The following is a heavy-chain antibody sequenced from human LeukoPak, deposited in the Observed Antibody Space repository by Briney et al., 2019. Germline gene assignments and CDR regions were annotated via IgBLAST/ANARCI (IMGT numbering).Heavy chain of an antibody. Sequence: ASVKVSCKASAYTFTNYGITWVRQAPGQGLEWMGWISAYNGNTNYAQKPQGRVTMTTDTSTSTAYMELRSLRSDDTAVYYCARENSGGYTDYWGQGTLVSVSS. CDR3: ARENSGGYTDY. D-gene: IGHD5-12*01. CDR2: ISAYNGNT. J-gene: IGHJ4*02. V-gene: IGHV1-18*01. CDR1: AYTFTNYG.